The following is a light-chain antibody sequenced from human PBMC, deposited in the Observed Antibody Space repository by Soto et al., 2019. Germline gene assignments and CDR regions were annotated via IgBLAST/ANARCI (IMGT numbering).Light chain of an antibody. J-gene: IGLJ2*01. Sequence: QSVLTQPPSASGTPGRRVTISCSGTFSNIGSNTVNWYQQLPGTAPKLLIFTTNQRPSGVPDRFSGSKSGTSASLAISGLQSGDEDDYYCAAWDDSLSSPVFGGGTKLTVL. CDR3: AAWDDSLSSPV. V-gene: IGLV1-44*01. CDR2: TTN. CDR1: FSNIGSNT.